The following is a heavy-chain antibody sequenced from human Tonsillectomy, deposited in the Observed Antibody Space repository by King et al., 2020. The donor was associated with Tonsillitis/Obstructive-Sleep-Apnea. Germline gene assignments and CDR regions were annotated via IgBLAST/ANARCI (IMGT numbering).Heavy chain of an antibody. J-gene: IGHJ4*02. CDR2: IYYTGRT. V-gene: IGHV4-39*02. CDR1: GGSISSSSNY. D-gene: IGHD2-21*01. CDR3: ARHDVPYCGGACYFGTYY. Sequence: QLQESGPGLVKPSENLSLTCTVSGGSISSSSNYWGWIRQTPGKGLEWIASIYYTGRTYYNPSLKSRDTISEDTSKNHLSMKLTSVTAADTAVYYCARHDVPYCGGACYFGTYYWGQGTLVTVSS.